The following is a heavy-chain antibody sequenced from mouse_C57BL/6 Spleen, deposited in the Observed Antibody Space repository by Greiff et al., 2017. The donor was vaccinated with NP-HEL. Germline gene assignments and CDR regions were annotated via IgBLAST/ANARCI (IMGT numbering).Heavy chain of an antibody. CDR1: GYTFTSYD. V-gene: IGHV1-85*01. CDR3: ARSRDYYGSSWFAY. J-gene: IGHJ3*01. CDR2: IYPRDGST. Sequence: VQLQESGPELVKPGASVKLSCKASGYTFTSYDINWVKQRPGQGLEWIGWIYPRDGSTKYNEKFKGKATLTVDTSSSTAYMELHSLTSEDSAVYFCARSRDYYGSSWFAYWGQGTLVTVSA. D-gene: IGHD1-1*01.